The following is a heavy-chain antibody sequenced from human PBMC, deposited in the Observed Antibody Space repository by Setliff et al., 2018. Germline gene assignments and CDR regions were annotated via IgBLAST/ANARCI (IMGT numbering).Heavy chain of an antibody. CDR3: ARDGISWLNWLDP. Sequence: GASVKVSCKASGYSSSDFYIHWVRQVPGRGPEWMGSINPKSGVTRYVQKFQGRVTITRDTSISTAYMELSSLRSDDTAVYYCARDGISWLNWLDPWGQGTPVTVSS. CDR1: GYSSSDFY. CDR2: INPKSGVT. J-gene: IGHJ5*02. D-gene: IGHD6-13*01. V-gene: IGHV1-2*02.